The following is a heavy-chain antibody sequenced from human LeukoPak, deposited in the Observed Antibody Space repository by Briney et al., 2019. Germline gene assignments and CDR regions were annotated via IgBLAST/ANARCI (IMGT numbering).Heavy chain of an antibody. Sequence: GGSLRLSCAASGFTFSSYGMHWVRQAPGKGLVWVAVIWYDGSNKYYADSVKGRFTISRDNSKNTLYLQMNSLRAEDTAVYYCAKASSPQWLVQDYWGQGTLVTVSS. V-gene: IGHV3-30*02. D-gene: IGHD6-19*01. J-gene: IGHJ4*02. CDR2: IWYDGSNK. CDR3: AKASSPQWLVQDY. CDR1: GFTFSSYG.